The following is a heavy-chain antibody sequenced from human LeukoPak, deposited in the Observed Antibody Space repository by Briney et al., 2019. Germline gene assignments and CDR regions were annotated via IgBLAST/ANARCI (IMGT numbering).Heavy chain of an antibody. J-gene: IGHJ4*02. Sequence: ASVKVSCKASGYTFTGYYMHWVRQAPGQGLEWMGWINPNSGGTNYAQKFQGRVTMTRDTSISTAYMELSRLRSDDTAVYYCAREVSYGGYPYYFDYWGQGTLVTVSS. CDR2: INPNSGGT. CDR1: GYTFTGYY. CDR3: AREVSYGGYPYYFDY. V-gene: IGHV1-2*02. D-gene: IGHD5-12*01.